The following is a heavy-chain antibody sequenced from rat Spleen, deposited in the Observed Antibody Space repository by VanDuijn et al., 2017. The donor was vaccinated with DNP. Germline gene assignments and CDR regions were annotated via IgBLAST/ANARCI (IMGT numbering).Heavy chain of an antibody. CDR2: ISTGGGDT. Sequence: EVQLVESGGGPVQPGRSLKLSCVASGFIFSNYWMTWIRQAPTKGLEWVASISTGGGDTYYRDSVRGRFTISRDNAKNTLYLQIDSLRSEDTATYYCAKDTTRSNSGAFAYWGQGTLVTVSS. CDR3: AKDTTRSNSGAFAY. D-gene: IGHD4-3*01. J-gene: IGHJ3*01. V-gene: IGHV5S13*01. CDR1: GFIFSNYW.